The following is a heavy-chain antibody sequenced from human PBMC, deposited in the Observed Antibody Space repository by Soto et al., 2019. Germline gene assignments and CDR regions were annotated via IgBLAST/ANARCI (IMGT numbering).Heavy chain of an antibody. CDR2: IYYSGST. Sequence: SETLSLTCTVSGGSISSSSYYWGWIRQPPGKGLEWIGSIYYSGSTYYNPSLKSRVTISVDTSKNQFSLKLSSVTAADTAVYYCASYRPLYGSGSFHFDYWGQGTLVTVSS. J-gene: IGHJ4*02. CDR1: GGSISSSSYY. CDR3: ASYRPLYGSGSFHFDY. V-gene: IGHV4-39*01. D-gene: IGHD3-10*01.